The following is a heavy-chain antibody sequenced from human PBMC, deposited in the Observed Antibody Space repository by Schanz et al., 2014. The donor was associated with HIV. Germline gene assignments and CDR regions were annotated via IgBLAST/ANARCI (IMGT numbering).Heavy chain of an antibody. CDR1: GFTFSSYS. CDR2: ISGSSTTM. V-gene: IGHV3-48*02. CDR3: ARDMFWLGDATSRMDV. J-gene: IGHJ6*02. Sequence: EVQLVQSGGGLGQPGGSLRLSCAASGFTFSSYSMNWVRQAPGKGLEWLSYISGSSTTMYYADSVKGRFTISRDNDENSLHLQMNSLRDDDTAVYYCARDMFWLGDATSRMDVWGQGTTVIVSS. D-gene: IGHD3-10*01.